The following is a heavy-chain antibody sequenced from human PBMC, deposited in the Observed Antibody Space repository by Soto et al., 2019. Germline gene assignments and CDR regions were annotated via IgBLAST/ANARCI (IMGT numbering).Heavy chain of an antibody. CDR3: ARGYWRLGESYYFDY. V-gene: IGHV3-53*01. J-gene: IGHJ4*02. CDR2: ILTGGDT. Sequence: DVQLVESGGALIQPGGSLRLSCAASGFAVSSSYMSWVRQAPGMGLEWVSVILTGGDTHYADSVKGRFTVSRDNTQNTVYLQMNNLRDEDTATYYCARGYWRLGESYYFDYWGQGTLVTVSS. CDR1: GFAVSSSY. D-gene: IGHD3-16*01.